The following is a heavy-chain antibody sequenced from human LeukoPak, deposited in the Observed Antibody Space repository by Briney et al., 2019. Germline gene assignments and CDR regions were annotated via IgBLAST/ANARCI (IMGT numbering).Heavy chain of an antibody. CDR3: ARGPFRGVIIFDV. Sequence: ASVKVSCKASGYTFTGYYMHWVRQAPGQGLEWMGWINPNSGGTNYAQKFQGWVTMTRDTSISTAYMELSRLRSDDTAVYYCARGPFRGVIIFDVWGQGTMVTVSS. J-gene: IGHJ3*01. CDR2: INPNSGGT. V-gene: IGHV1-2*04. D-gene: IGHD3-10*01. CDR1: GYTFTGYY.